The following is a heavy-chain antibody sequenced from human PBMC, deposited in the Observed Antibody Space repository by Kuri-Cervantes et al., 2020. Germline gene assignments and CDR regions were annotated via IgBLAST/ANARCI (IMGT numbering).Heavy chain of an antibody. CDR2: IYYSGST. D-gene: IGHD2-21*02. Sequence: SETLSLPCTVSGGSISSYYWSWIRQPPGKGLEWIGYIYYSGSTNYNPSLKSRVTISVDTSKNQFSLKLSSVTAADTAVYYCARASCGGDCYSAPPLIDYWGQGTLVTVSS. CDR3: ARASCGGDCYSAPPLIDY. J-gene: IGHJ4*02. V-gene: IGHV4-59*01. CDR1: GGSISSYY.